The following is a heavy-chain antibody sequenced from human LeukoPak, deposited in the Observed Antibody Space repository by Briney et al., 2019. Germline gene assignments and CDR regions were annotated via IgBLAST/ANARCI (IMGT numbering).Heavy chain of an antibody. J-gene: IGHJ4*02. CDR1: GGTFSSYA. D-gene: IGHD3-22*01. CDR3: ARGSFMYYYDSSGYYYGVPFDY. Sequence: SVKVSCKASGGTFSSYAISWVRQAPGQGLEWMGGIIPIFGTANYAQKFQGRVTITADESTSTAYMELSSLRSEDTAVYYCARGSFMYYYDSSGYYYGVPFDYWGQGTLVTVSS. V-gene: IGHV1-69*13. CDR2: IIPIFGTA.